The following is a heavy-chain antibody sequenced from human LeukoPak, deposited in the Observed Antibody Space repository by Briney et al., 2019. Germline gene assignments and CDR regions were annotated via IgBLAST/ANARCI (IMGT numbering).Heavy chain of an antibody. CDR1: GYTFTSYY. CDR3: ARESRDSSGAWSFDY. V-gene: IGHV1-46*01. CDR2: INPSGGST. Sequence: GASVKVSCKASGYTFTSYYMHWVRQAPGQGLEWMGIINPSGGSTSYAQKFQGRVTTTRDTSTSTVHMELSSLRSEDTAVYYCARESRDSSGAWSFDYWGQGTLVTVSS. J-gene: IGHJ4*02. D-gene: IGHD6-19*01.